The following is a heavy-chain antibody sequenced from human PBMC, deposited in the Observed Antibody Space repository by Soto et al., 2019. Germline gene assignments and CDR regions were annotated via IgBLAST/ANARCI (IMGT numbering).Heavy chain of an antibody. CDR2: IYPGDSDT. Sequence: LGESLKISCKGSGYSFTSYWIGWVRQMPGKGLEWMGIIYPGDSDTRYSPSFQGQVTISADKSISTAYLQWSSLKASDTAMYYCASLGYCSGGSCYWAFDIWGQGTMVTVSS. CDR3: ASLGYCSGGSCYWAFDI. J-gene: IGHJ3*02. CDR1: GYSFTSYW. D-gene: IGHD2-15*01. V-gene: IGHV5-51*01.